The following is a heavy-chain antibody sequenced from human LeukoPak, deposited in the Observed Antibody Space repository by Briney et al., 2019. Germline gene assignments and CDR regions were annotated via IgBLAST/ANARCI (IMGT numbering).Heavy chain of an antibody. J-gene: IGHJ4*02. D-gene: IGHD6-13*01. CDR2: VNPNSGNT. Sequence: ASVKVSCKASGYTFTSYDINWVRQATGQGLEWMGWVNPNSGNTGYAQKFQGRVTMTRNTSISTAYMELSSLRSEDTAVYYCARRLSIAAAGRKRAYYFDYWGQGTLVTVSS. V-gene: IGHV1-8*01. CDR3: ARRLSIAAAGRKRAYYFDY. CDR1: GYTFTSYD.